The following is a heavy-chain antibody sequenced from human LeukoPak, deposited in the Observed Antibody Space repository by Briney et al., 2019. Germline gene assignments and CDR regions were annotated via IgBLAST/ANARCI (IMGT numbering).Heavy chain of an antibody. V-gene: IGHV1-69*13. CDR2: IIPIFGTA. CDR3: ARAPYCGGDCFYWFDP. J-gene: IGHJ5*02. CDR1: GGTFSSYA. Sequence: SVKVSCKASGGTFSSYAISWVRQAPGQGLEWMGGIIPIFGTANYAQKFQGRVTITADESTSTAYMELSSLRSEDTAVYYCARAPYCGGDCFYWFDPWGQGTLVTVSS. D-gene: IGHD2-21*02.